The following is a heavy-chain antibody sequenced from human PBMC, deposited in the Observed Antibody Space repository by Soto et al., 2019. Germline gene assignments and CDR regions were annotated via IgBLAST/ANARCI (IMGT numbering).Heavy chain of an antibody. D-gene: IGHD3-22*01. Sequence: GAPVKVSCKASGYTFTSYDIHWARQATGQGLEWMGWMNPNSGNTGYAQKFQGRVTMTRNTSISTAYMELSSLRSEDTAVYYCARGLGYYDSSGYYSGAFDIWG. CDR1: GYTFTSYD. V-gene: IGHV1-8*01. CDR2: MNPNSGNT. J-gene: IGHJ3*02. CDR3: ARGLGYYDSSGYYSGAFDI.